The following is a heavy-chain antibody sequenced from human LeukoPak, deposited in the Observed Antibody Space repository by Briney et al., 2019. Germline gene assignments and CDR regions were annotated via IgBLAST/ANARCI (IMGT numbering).Heavy chain of an antibody. CDR3: ARAPPYYDILTGYSIGAFDY. J-gene: IGHJ4*02. D-gene: IGHD3-9*01. CDR2: INHSGST. Sequence: SETLSLTCAVYDGSFSGYYWSWIRQPPGKGLEWIGEINHSGSTNYNPSLKSRVTISVDTSKNQFSLKLSSVTAADTAVYYCARAPPYYDILTGYSIGAFDYWGQGTLATVSS. CDR1: DGSFSGYY. V-gene: IGHV4-34*01.